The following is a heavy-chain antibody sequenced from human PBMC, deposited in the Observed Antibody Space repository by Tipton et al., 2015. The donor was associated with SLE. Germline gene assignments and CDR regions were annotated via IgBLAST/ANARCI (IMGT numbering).Heavy chain of an antibody. V-gene: IGHV3-15*01. D-gene: IGHD6-19*01. J-gene: IGHJ1*01. CDR3: TTDRIVVAGMAQYFQH. CDR2: IKSKSGGGTT. CDR1: GFTFINAC. Sequence: SLRLSCAASGFTFINACMSWVRQAPGKGLEWVGRIKSKSGGGTTDYVAPVKGRFTISRDDSKNTLYLEINSLKTEDTAVYYCTTDRIVVAGMAQYFQHWGQGTLVTVSS.